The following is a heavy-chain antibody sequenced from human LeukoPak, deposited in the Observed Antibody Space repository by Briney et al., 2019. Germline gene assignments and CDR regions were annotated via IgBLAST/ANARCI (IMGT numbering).Heavy chain of an antibody. CDR1: GFTFSSYA. Sequence: GGSLRLSCAASGFTFSSYAMSWVRQAPGKGLEWVSAISGSGGSTYYADSVKGRFTISRDNSKDTLYLQMNSLRAEDTAVYYCAKDYDFWSGYSFDYWGQGTLVTVSS. V-gene: IGHV3-23*01. J-gene: IGHJ4*02. CDR3: AKDYDFWSGYSFDY. CDR2: ISGSGGST. D-gene: IGHD3-3*01.